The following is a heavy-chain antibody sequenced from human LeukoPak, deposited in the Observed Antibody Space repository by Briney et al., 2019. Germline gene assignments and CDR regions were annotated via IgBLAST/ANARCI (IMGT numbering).Heavy chain of an antibody. D-gene: IGHD3-22*01. Sequence: SETLSLTCTVSGGSISSSSYYWGWIRQPPGKGLEWIGSVSYSGSTYYNPSLKSRVTISVDTSKNQFSLKLSSVTAADTAVYYCARSVDSLLNFDYWGQGTLVTVSS. CDR2: VSYSGST. V-gene: IGHV4-39*01. CDR1: GGSISSSSYY. CDR3: ARSVDSLLNFDY. J-gene: IGHJ4*02.